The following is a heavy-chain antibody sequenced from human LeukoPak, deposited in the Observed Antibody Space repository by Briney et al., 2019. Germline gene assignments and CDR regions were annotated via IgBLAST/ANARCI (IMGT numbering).Heavy chain of an antibody. CDR1: GYTFIDNY. Sequence: ASVTVSCKASGYTFIDNYMHWVRQAPGQGLEWMGWINAKSGGTKYKQKFQGRVTMTRDTSITTAYMELSTLTSEGTAIYYCARLTGQRQFDPWGQGTLVTVSS. CDR3: ARLTGQRQFDP. D-gene: IGHD1-20*01. V-gene: IGHV1-2*02. J-gene: IGHJ5*02. CDR2: INAKSGGT.